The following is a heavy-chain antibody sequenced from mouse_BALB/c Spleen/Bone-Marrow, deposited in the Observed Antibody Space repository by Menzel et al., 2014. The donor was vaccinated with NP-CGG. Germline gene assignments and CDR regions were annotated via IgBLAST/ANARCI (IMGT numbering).Heavy chain of an antibody. CDR3: ASYDHGYYLDY. D-gene: IGHD2-4*01. J-gene: IGHJ2*01. Sequence: VHVKQSGAELVKPGASVKLSCTASGFNIKDTYMHWVKQRPEQGLEWIGRIDPANGNTKYDPKFQGKATLTADTYSNTAYLQLSRLTSEDTAVYYCASYDHGYYLDYRCQCTTLTVSS. V-gene: IGHV14-3*02. CDR1: GFNIKDTY. CDR2: IDPANGNT.